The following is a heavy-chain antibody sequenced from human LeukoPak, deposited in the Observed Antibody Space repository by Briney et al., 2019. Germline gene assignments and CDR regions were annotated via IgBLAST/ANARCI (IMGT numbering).Heavy chain of an antibody. J-gene: IGHJ4*02. CDR2: INPNSGGT. V-gene: IGHV1-2*06. Sequence: ASVKVSCKASGYTFTGYYMHWVRQAPGQGLEWMGRINPNSGGTNYAQKFQGRVTMTRDTSISTAYMELSRLRSDDTAVYYCARGLGSWELLDYWGQGTLVTVSS. CDR3: ARGLGSWELLDY. D-gene: IGHD1-26*01. CDR1: GYTFTGYY.